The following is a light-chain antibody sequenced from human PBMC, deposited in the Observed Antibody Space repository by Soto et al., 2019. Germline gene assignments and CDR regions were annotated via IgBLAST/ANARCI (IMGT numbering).Light chain of an antibody. V-gene: IGKV3-11*01. Sequence: EIVFTXSXXTXXXXXXXXAXXSCRASQSVSSYLAWYQQKPGQAPRLLIYDASNRATGIPARFSGSGSGTDFTLTISSLEPEDFAVYYCQQRSNWPTFGQGTRLEIK. CDR2: DAS. CDR3: QQRSNWPT. J-gene: IGKJ5*01. CDR1: QSVSSY.